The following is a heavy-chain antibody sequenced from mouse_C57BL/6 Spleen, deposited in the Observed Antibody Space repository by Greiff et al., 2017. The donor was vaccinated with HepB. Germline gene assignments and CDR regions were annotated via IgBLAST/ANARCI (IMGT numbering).Heavy chain of an antibody. CDR1: GFTFNTYA. CDR2: IRSKSSNYAT. CDR3: VRAYGNYGGGAMDY. Sequence: EVQLVESGGGLVQPQGSLKLSCAASGFTFNTYAMHWVRQAPGKGLEWVARIRSKSSNYATYYADSVKDRFTISRDDSHSMHYLQMNNLKTEDTAMYYCVRAYGNYGGGAMDYWGQGTSVTVSS. J-gene: IGHJ4*01. D-gene: IGHD2-1*01. V-gene: IGHV10-3*01.